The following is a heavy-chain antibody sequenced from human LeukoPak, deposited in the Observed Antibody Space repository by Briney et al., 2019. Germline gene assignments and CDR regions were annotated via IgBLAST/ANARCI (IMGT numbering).Heavy chain of an antibody. V-gene: IGHV3-11*01. D-gene: IGHD3-10*01. Sequence: GGSLRLSCAASGFTFSDYYMSWIRQAPGKGLEWVSYISSSGSTIYYADSVKGRFTISRDNAKNSLYLQMNSLRVEDTAVYYCARASSQYYYGSGKNNWFDPWGQGTLVTVSS. CDR2: ISSSGSTI. CDR3: ARASSQYYYGSGKNNWFDP. J-gene: IGHJ5*02. CDR1: GFTFSDYY.